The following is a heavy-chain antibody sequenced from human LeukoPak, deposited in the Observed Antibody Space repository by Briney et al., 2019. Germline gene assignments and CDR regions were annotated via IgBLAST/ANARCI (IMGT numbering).Heavy chain of an antibody. V-gene: IGHV1-2*02. Sequence: ASVKVSCKASGYIFTAYYLHWVRQAPGQGLEWMGWINPNSGSTNSAQKFQGRVTMTRDTSISTAYMELSRLRSDDTAVYYRARDRAASRVTDYWGQGTLVTVSS. CDR2: INPNSGST. D-gene: IGHD2-21*02. CDR1: GYIFTAYY. J-gene: IGHJ4*02. CDR3: ARDRAASRVTDY.